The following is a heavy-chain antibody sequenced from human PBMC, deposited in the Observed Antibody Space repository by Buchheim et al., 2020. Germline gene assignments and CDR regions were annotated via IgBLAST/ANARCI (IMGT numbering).Heavy chain of an antibody. CDR2: ISYDGSNK. J-gene: IGHJ6*02. V-gene: IGHV3-30*04. Sequence: QVQLVESGGGVVQPGRSLRLSCAASGFTFSSYAMHWVRQAPGKGLEWVAVISYDGSNKYYADSVKGRFTISRDNSKNTLYLQMNSLRAEDTAVYYCANGEYSSSSPISDDYYYGMDVWGQGTT. CDR1: GFTFSSYA. D-gene: IGHD6-6*01. CDR3: ANGEYSSSSPISDDYYYGMDV.